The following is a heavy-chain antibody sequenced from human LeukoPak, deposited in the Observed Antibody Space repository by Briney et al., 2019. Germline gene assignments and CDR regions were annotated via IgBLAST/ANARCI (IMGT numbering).Heavy chain of an antibody. Sequence: GGSLRLSCAASGFTFSSYAMSWVRQAPGKGLEWVSAISGSGGSTYYADSVKGRFTISRDNSKNTLYLQMNSLRAEDTAVYYCAKGGYCSGGSCYRRWYFQHWGQGTLVTVSS. D-gene: IGHD2-15*01. CDR3: AKGGYCSGGSCYRRWYFQH. CDR1: GFTFSSYA. CDR2: ISGSGGST. J-gene: IGHJ1*01. V-gene: IGHV3-23*01.